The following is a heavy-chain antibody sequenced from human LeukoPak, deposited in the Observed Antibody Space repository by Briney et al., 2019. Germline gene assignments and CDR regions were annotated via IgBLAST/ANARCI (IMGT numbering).Heavy chain of an antibody. CDR3: ARVFGYCSSTSCYDWFDP. D-gene: IGHD2-2*03. J-gene: IGHJ5*02. CDR1: GGSISSYY. Sequence: SETLSLTCTVSGGSISSYYWSWIRQPPGKGLEWIGYIYYSGSTNYNPSLKSRVTISVDTSKNQFSLKLGSVTAADTAVYYCARVFGYCSSTSCYDWFDPWGQGTLVTVSS. CDR2: IYYSGST. V-gene: IGHV4-59*01.